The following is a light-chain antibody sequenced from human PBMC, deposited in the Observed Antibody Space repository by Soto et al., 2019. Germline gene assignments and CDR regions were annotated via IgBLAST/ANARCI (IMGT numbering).Light chain of an antibody. CDR1: SSDVGGYNL. CDR2: EVT. J-gene: IGLJ2*01. V-gene: IGLV2-23*02. CDR3: CSYAGSSTSRV. Sequence: QSALTQPASVSGSPGQSITISCTGTSSDVGGYNLVSWYQQHPGKAPKLMIYEVTKRPSGVSNRVSGSKSGNTASLTISGLQAEDEADYYCCSYAGSSTSRVFGGGTKLTVL.